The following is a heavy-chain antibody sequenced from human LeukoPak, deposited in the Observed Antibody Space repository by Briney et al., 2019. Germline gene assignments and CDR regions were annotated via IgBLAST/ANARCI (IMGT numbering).Heavy chain of an antibody. CDR2: IYYSGST. CDR1: GGSISSGDYS. CDR3: ARGYGDYEVPGAFDI. Sequence: PSQTLSLTCTVTGGSISSGDYSWGWIRQPPGKGLEWFGYIYYSGSTYYNPPLKSRGTKSVETSQNQFSLTLSCVTAADTAVYYCARGYGDYEVPGAFDIWGQGTMVTVSS. D-gene: IGHD4-17*01. V-gene: IGHV4-30-4*08. J-gene: IGHJ3*02.